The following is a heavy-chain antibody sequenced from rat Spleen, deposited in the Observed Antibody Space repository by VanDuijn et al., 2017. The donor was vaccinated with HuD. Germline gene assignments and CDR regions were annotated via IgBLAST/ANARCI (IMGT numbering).Heavy chain of an antibody. CDR1: GFNFNDYW. Sequence: EVKLVESGGGLVQPGRSLKLSCAASGFNFNDYWMGWVRQAPKKGLEWVATITSGGSNTYYPDSVKGRFTISRDNAKSSLYLQMNSLKSEDTATYYCARHGPFDYWGPGTMVTVSS. J-gene: IGHJ1*01. V-gene: IGHV5-25*01. CDR3: ARHGPFDY. CDR2: ITSGGSNT.